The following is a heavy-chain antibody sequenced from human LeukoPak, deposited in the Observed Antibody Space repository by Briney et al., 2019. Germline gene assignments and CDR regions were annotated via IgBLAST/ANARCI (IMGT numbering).Heavy chain of an antibody. J-gene: IGHJ4*02. CDR2: INPNSGGT. V-gene: IGHV1-2*02. Sequence: GASVNVSCTPSGYTFTGYYIHWVRQAPGQGLEWMGWINPNSGGTNYAQKFQGRVTMTRDTSISIAYMELSRLRSDDTAVYYCASPHHYYDSSGYYNWGQGTLVTVSS. CDR3: ASPHHYYDSSGYYN. CDR1: GYTFTGYY. D-gene: IGHD3-22*01.